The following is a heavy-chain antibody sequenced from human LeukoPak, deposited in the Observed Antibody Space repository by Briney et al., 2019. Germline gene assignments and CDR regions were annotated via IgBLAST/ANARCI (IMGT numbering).Heavy chain of an antibody. CDR2: IRYDDK. J-gene: IGHJ4*02. D-gene: IGHD3-10*01. V-gene: IGHV3-30*02. CDR1: GFTFSGYG. Sequence: GGSLRLSCAASGFTFSGYGMHWVRQAPGKGLEWVAFIRYDDKYYADSVKGRFTISRDNSKNTLYLQMSSLRADDTAVYYCAKDLKYYGSGSYWYWGQGTLVTVSS. CDR3: AKDLKYYGSGSYWY.